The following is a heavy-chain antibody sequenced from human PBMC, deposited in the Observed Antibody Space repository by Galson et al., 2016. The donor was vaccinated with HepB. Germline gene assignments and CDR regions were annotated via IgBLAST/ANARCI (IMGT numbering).Heavy chain of an antibody. J-gene: IGHJ5*02. Sequence: SGAEXXKPGESLQISCKGSXFTFTTYWIXXXXQMPGKGLEWXGIIFPGXXDTRYNXXLEGRXXLSADTSPSTAYLXXGSLKTSDTAIYFXPXHPPGRYTSASPFGPWGQGTLXXXSS. CDR2: IFPGXXDT. V-gene: IGHV5-51*01. CDR3: PXHPPGRYTSASPFGP. D-gene: IGHD2-2*02. CDR1: XFTFTTYW.